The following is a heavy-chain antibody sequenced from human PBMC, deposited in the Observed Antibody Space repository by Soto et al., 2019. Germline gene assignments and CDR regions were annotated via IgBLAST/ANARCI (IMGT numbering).Heavy chain of an antibody. J-gene: IGHJ6*02. Sequence: SETLSLTCTVSGDSITRGGYSWTWIRQPPWKALEWIGNIYDSGSTSYNPSLKSRVTMSVDTSKNQFSLRLTSVTAADTAVYFCARGSSSYYDYGMDVWGQGXTVTVSS. CDR3: ARGSSSYYDYGMDV. CDR1: GDSITRGGYS. D-gene: IGHD6-6*01. V-gene: IGHV4-30-2*01. CDR2: IYDSGST.